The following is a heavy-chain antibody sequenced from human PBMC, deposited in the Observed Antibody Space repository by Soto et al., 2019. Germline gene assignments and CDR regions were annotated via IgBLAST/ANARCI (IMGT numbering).Heavy chain of an antibody. CDR3: ARTYYDVGSGYCRWFDP. V-gene: IGHV4-30-2*02. Sequence: PSETLSLTCAVSGGSISSGGYSWSWIRQPPGKGLEWIGYIYHSGSTYYNPSLKSRVTISVDRSKNQFSLKLSSVTAADTAVYYCARTYYDVGSGYCRWFDPWGQGTLVTVSS. D-gene: IGHD3-3*01. CDR1: GGSISSGGYS. CDR2: IYHSGST. J-gene: IGHJ5*01.